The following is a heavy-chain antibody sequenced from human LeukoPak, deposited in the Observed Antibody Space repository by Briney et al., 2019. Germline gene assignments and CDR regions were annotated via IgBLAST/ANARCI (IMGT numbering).Heavy chain of an antibody. CDR2: INPNSGGT. Sequence: ASVKVSFTASGYTFTGYYMHWVRQAPGQGLEWMGWINPNSGGTNYAQKFQGWVTMTRDTSISTAYMELSRLRSDDTAVYYCAREVWEMATIQNYFDYWGQGTLVTVSS. CDR1: GYTFTGYY. D-gene: IGHD5-24*01. V-gene: IGHV1-2*04. CDR3: AREVWEMATIQNYFDY. J-gene: IGHJ4*02.